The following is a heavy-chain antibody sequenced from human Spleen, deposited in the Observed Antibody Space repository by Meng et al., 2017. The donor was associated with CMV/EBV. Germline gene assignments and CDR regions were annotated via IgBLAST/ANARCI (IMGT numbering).Heavy chain of an antibody. Sequence: QVQLVESGGGVVQPGRSLRLSGVASGFTFSSYAMHWVRQAPGKGLEWVAVISYDGSNKYYADSVKGRFTISRDNSKNTLYLQMNSLRAEDTAVYYCAREGMTSGWYGSFDYWGQGTLVTVAS. D-gene: IGHD6-19*01. V-gene: IGHV3-30-3*01. CDR1: GFTFSSYA. CDR2: ISYDGSNK. J-gene: IGHJ4*02. CDR3: AREGMTSGWYGSFDY.